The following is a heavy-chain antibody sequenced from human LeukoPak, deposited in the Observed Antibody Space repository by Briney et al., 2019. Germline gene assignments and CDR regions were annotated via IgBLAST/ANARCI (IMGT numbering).Heavy chain of an antibody. Sequence: PGGSLRLSCAASGFTFSSYGMHWVRQAPGKGLEWVAFIRYDGSNKYYADSVKGRFTISRDNSKNTLYLQMNSLRAEDTAVYYCARVKSDFWSGYDYWGQGTLVTVSS. CDR3: ARVKSDFWSGYDY. J-gene: IGHJ4*02. CDR1: GFTFSSYG. D-gene: IGHD3-3*01. CDR2: IRYDGSNK. V-gene: IGHV3-30*02.